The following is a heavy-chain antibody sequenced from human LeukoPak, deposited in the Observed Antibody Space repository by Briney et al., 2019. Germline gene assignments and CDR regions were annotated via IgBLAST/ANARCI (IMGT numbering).Heavy chain of an antibody. CDR2: INPSGGST. J-gene: IGHJ6*02. V-gene: IGHV1-46*01. CDR3: ATNGFPEYSSNHYYYYGMDV. Sequence: ASVTVSCTASGYTFTDYYIHWVRQAPGQGLEWMGIINPSGGSTSYAQKFQARVTMTEDTSTGTAYMELSSLRSEDTAVYYCATNGFPEYSSNHYYYYGMDVWGQGTTVTVSS. D-gene: IGHD6-6*01. CDR1: GYTFTDYY.